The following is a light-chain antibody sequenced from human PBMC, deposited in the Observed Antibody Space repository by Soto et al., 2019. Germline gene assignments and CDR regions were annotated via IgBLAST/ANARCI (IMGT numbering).Light chain of an antibody. CDR3: QHYDTYRAT. Sequence: AIQMTQSRSSLSASLGDRVTITFRASQDIRNDLAWYQQKYGKAPNLLIFAAVNLQSGVPSRFRGGGYGTHFNLTISGLQTDDFATYYCQHYDTYRATFGLGTKVDIK. CDR1: QDIRND. CDR2: AAV. V-gene: IGKV1-6*01. J-gene: IGKJ1*01.